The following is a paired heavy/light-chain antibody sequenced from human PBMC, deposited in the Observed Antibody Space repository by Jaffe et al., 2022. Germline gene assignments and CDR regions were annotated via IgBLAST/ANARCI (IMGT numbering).Heavy chain of an antibody. CDR2: ISAYNGNT. Sequence: QVQLVQSGAEVKKPGASVKVSCKASGYTFTSYGISWVRQAPGQGLEWMGWISAYNGNTNYAQKLQGRVTMTTDTSTSTAYMELRSLRSDDTAVYYCARVHDGPYDYIWGSYPNDYWGQGTLVTVSS. CDR3: ARVHDGPYDYIWGSYPNDY. CDR1: GYTFTSYG. V-gene: IGHV1-18*01. D-gene: IGHD3-16*02. J-gene: IGHJ4*02.
Light chain of an antibody. CDR1: QSLLHSDGKTY. CDR2: EVS. CDR3: MQGIHLPRIT. V-gene: IGKV2-29*02. J-gene: IGKJ5*01. Sequence: DIVMTQTPLSLSVTPGQPASISCKSSQSLLHSDGKTYLYWYLQKPGQSPQLLIYEVSSRFSGVPDRFSGSGSGTDFTLKISRVEAEDVGVYYCMQGIHLPRITFGQGTRLEIK.